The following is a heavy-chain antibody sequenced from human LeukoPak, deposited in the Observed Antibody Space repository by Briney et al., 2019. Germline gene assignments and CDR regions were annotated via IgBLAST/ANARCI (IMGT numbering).Heavy chain of an antibody. D-gene: IGHD3-3*01. Sequence: GESLKISCKGSGYSFTSYWIGWVRQMPGKGLEWMGIIYPGDPDTRYSPSFQGLVTISADKSISTAYLQWSSLKASDTAMYYCARHRVFGVVTEYYYYYYMDVWGKGTTVTVSS. V-gene: IGHV5-51*01. CDR3: ARHRVFGVVTEYYYYYYMDV. CDR2: IYPGDPDT. J-gene: IGHJ6*03. CDR1: GYSFTSYW.